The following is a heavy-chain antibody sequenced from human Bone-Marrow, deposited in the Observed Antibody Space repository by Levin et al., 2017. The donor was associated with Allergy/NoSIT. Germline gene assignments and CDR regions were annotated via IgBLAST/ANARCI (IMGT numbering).Heavy chain of an antibody. CDR2: IYNSGNT. Sequence: LSLTCAASGLCVSSRYMSWVRQAPGKGLEWISIIYNSGNTDYAVSVEGRFTISRDKFKNTLYLQMTSLRSEDTAVYYCASSVAGRRTTAFDVWGQGTLVTVSS. J-gene: IGHJ3*01. V-gene: IGHV3-53*01. D-gene: IGHD6-19*01. CDR1: GLCVSSRY. CDR3: ASSVAGRRTTAFDV.